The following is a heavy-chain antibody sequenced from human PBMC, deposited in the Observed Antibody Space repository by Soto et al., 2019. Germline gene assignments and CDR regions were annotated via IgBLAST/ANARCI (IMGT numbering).Heavy chain of an antibody. CDR1: GFNLSIYT. V-gene: IGHV3-21*01. CDR3: ARDRCSGGSCYRTSAFDM. Sequence: EAQLVESGGGLVKPGGSLRVSCAASGFNLSIYTMNWVLQSPGKGLELVSSLSGNNVYVYSADSVKGRFSISRDNAKNSLTLQMNSLRAEDTALYYCARDRCSGGSCYRTSAFDMWGQGTLVTVS. D-gene: IGHD2-15*01. CDR2: LSGNNVYV. J-gene: IGHJ3*02.